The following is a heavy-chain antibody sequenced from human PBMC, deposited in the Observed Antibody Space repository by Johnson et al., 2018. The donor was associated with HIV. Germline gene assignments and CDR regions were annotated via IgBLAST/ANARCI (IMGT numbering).Heavy chain of an antibody. CDR1: GFTFSSYA. V-gene: IGHV3-30-3*01. CDR2: ISYDGSNK. J-gene: IGHJ3*02. D-gene: IGHD2-15*01. CDR3: ASGGGILTGDAFDI. Sequence: QVLLVESGGGVVQPGRSLRLSCAASGFTFSSYAMHWVRQAPGKGLEWVAVISYDGSNKYYADSVKGRFTISRDNSKNTLYLQMNSLRAEDTAVYYWASGGGILTGDAFDIWGQGTMVTVSS.